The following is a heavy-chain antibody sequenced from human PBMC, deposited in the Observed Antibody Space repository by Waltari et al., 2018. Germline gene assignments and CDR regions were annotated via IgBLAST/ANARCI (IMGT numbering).Heavy chain of an antibody. V-gene: IGHV3-23*04. J-gene: IGHJ4*02. CDR3: AKDPSQSTSFDY. CDR1: GFTFSSYD. Sequence: EVHLVESGGGLVQPGGSLRLSCAASGFTFSSYDMNWVRQAPGKGLEWVSAISGSGGSTYYADSVKGRFTISRDNSKNTLYLQMNSLRAEDTAVYYCAKDPSQSTSFDYWGQGTLVTVSS. CDR2: ISGSGGST.